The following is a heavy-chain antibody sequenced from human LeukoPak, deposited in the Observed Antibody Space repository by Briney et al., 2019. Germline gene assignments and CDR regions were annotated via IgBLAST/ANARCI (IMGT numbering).Heavy chain of an antibody. CDR3: ARDSGTYYYDLGAFDI. CDR1: GFTFSSYA. J-gene: IGHJ3*02. D-gene: IGHD3-22*01. Sequence: GGSLRLSCAASGFTFSSYAMSWVRQAPGKGLEWVSGISGSGGSTSYADSVKGRFTISRDNSKSTLYLQMNSLRAEDTAVCYCARDSGTYYYDLGAFDIWGQGTMVTVSS. V-gene: IGHV3-23*01. CDR2: ISGSGGST.